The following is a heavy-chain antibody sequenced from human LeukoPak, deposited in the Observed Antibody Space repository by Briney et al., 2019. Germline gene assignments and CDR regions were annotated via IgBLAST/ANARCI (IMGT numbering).Heavy chain of an antibody. CDR3: AKDGGEYYDILTGYYPRLYYMDV. CDR2: IIPSGHTT. Sequence: PGGSLRLSCAASGFTFSSYEMNWVRQAPGKGLEWVSGIIPSGHTTYYADSVRGRFTISRDNSRNTLYLQMNSLRAEDTAVYYCAKDGGEYYDILTGYYPRLYYMDVWGKGTTVTISS. CDR1: GFTFSSYE. D-gene: IGHD3-9*01. J-gene: IGHJ6*03. V-gene: IGHV3-23*01.